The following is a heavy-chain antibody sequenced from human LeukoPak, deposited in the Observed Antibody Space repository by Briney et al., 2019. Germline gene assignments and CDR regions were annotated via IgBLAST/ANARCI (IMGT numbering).Heavy chain of an antibody. CDR1: GFSFTSSA. Sequence: GASVRVSCKASGFSFTSSAVQWVRQARGQRLEWIGWIVVASGNTDYAQKFQERVTITRDVSTSTVYMEVSSLRSEDTAVYYCAAIGGFDIWGQGTMVTVSS. J-gene: IGHJ3*02. V-gene: IGHV1-58*01. CDR2: IVVASGNT. CDR3: AAIGGFDI.